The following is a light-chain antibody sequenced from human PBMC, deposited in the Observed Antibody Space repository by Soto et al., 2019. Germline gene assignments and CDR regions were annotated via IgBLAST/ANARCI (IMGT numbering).Light chain of an antibody. Sequence: EILMTQSPDSLSVSPGEIATLSCRASRSISKNLAWYQQKPGQSPRFLIYDASTRATGIPARFSGSGSGTDFTLTISSLQSEDSATYYCQQYDDWPGVTFGPGTKVEIK. CDR2: DAS. J-gene: IGKJ3*01. CDR3: QQYDDWPGVT. V-gene: IGKV3-15*01. CDR1: RSISKN.